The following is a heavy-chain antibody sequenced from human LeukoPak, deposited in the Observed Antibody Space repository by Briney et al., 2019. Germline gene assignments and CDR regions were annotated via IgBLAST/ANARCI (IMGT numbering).Heavy chain of an antibody. CDR3: AKDRSSSTIAVRGGY. V-gene: IGHV3-23*01. D-gene: IGHD6-19*01. J-gene: IGHJ4*02. CDR1: GFTFSSYA. CDR2: ISGSGGSI. Sequence: GGSLRLSCAASGFTFSSYAMSWVRQAPGKGLEWVSAISGSGGSIYYADSVKGRFAISRDNSKNTLYLQMTSLRAEDTALYYCAKDRSSSTIAVRGGYWGQGTLVTVSS.